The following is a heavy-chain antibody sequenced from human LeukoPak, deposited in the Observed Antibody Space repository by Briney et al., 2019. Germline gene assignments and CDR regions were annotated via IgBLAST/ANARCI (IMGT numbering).Heavy chain of an antibody. CDR2: IYASGIT. CDR3: ARTDYFGSGSYYNSY. Sequence: PSETLSLTCTVSGGSISSYYWSWIRQPAGKGLEWIGRIYASGITNYNPSLKSRVTMSVDTSKNQFSLTLSSVTAADTAVYYCARTDYFGSGSYYNSYWGQGTLVTVSS. CDR1: GGSISSYY. J-gene: IGHJ4*02. V-gene: IGHV4-4*07. D-gene: IGHD3-10*01.